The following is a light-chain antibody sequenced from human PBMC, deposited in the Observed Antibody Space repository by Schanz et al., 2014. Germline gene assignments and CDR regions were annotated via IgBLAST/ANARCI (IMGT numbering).Light chain of an antibody. CDR3: LQHNSYPLT. V-gene: IGKV1-12*01. CDR2: AAS. J-gene: IGKJ4*01. CDR1: QDISSW. Sequence: DIQMTQSPSSVSAFVGDRVTFTCRASQDISSWLAWYQQKPGKAPELLIYAASSLQSGVPSRFSGSGSGTEFTLTISSLQPEDFATYYCLQHNSYPLTFGGGTKVEIK.